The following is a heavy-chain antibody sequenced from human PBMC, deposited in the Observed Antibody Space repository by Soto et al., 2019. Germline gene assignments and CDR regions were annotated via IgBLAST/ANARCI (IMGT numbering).Heavy chain of an antibody. Sequence: QVHLQESGPGLVKPSQTLSLTCTVSGGSIRSGGYYWSWIRQHQGKGLEWIGYIYYRGSTYYNPSLKSRVTISVDTPKHKFSLKLGSVTAAETAVYYCASGPVTWGQGTLVTVSS. CDR2: IYYRGST. V-gene: IGHV4-31*03. CDR3: ASGPVT. J-gene: IGHJ4*02. CDR1: GGSIRSGGYY. D-gene: IGHD4-4*01.